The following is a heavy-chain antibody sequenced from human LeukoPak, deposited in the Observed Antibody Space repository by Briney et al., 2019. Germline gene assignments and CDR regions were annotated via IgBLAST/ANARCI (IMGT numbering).Heavy chain of an antibody. CDR1: GGSISSYY. V-gene: IGHV4-59*01. D-gene: IGHD1-14*01. CDR2: IYYSGST. Sequence: SETLSLTCTVSGGSISSYYWTWIRQPPGKGPEWIGNIYYSGSTNYNPSLKSRVSMSVDTSNIQFSLKLSSVTAADTAVYYCARGGTYNGILSFDPWGQGTLVTVSS. J-gene: IGHJ5*02. CDR3: ARGGTYNGILSFDP.